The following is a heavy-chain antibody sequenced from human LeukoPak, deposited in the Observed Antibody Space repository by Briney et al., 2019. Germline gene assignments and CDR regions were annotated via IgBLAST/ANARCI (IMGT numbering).Heavy chain of an antibody. J-gene: IGHJ4*02. Sequence: GASVKVSCKASGYTFTGYYMHWVRQAPGQGLEWMGWINPNSGGTNYAQKFQGWVTMTRDTSISTAYMELSRLRSDDTAVYYCARDLSITLIRGVTFDYWGQGALVTVSS. V-gene: IGHV1-2*04. D-gene: IGHD3-10*01. CDR3: ARDLSITLIRGVTFDY. CDR2: INPNSGGT. CDR1: GYTFTGYY.